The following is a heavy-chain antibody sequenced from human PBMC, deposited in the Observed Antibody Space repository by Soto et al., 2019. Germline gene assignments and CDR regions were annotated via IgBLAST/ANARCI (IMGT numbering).Heavy chain of an antibody. V-gene: IGHV5-51*03. J-gene: IGHJ4*02. CDR2: IYPGDSDT. D-gene: IGHD5-12*01. CDR3: AGSYSGYDPPYYFDY. Sequence: EVQLVQSGAKVKKPGESLKISCKGSGYSFTSYWIGWVRQMPGKDLEWMGFIYPGDSDTRYSPSFQGQVTISADKSISTAYLQWSSLKASDTAMYYCAGSYSGYDPPYYFDYWGQGTLVTVSS. CDR1: GYSFTSYW.